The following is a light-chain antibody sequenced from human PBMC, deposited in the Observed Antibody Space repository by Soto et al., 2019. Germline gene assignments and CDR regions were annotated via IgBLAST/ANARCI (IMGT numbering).Light chain of an antibody. CDR3: QKRSNWPPSIT. CDR2: DAS. CDR1: QSVDSH. J-gene: IGKJ5*01. V-gene: IGKV3-11*01. Sequence: EIVLTQSPATLSLSPGERATLSCRASQSVDSHLAWYQQKPGQAPRLLIHDASRRATGIPARFSGSGSGTDFTLTISSLEPEDFAVYYCQKRSNWPPSITFGQGTRLEIK.